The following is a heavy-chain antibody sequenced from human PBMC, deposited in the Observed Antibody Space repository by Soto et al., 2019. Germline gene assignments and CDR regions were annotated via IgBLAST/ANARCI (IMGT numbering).Heavy chain of an antibody. Sequence: ASVKVSCKASGGTLSRYAISWVRQAPGQGLEWMGGIIPILGIANYAQKFQGRVTITADKSTSTDYLELSSLRSEDTAVYYCARVPKYCSSTSCYGWFDPWGQGTLVTVSS. CDR2: IIPILGIA. CDR3: ARVPKYCSSTSCYGWFDP. D-gene: IGHD2-2*01. V-gene: IGHV1-69*10. CDR1: GGTLSRYA. J-gene: IGHJ5*02.